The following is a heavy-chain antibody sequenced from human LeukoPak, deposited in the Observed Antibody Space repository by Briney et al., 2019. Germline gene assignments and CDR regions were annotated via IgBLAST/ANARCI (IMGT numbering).Heavy chain of an antibody. CDR3: ARTRYYYNSRSYGAPYYFDY. CDR1: GGSISTGAYY. CDR2: IYYSGTT. D-gene: IGHD3-10*01. V-gene: IGHV4-39*01. J-gene: IGHJ4*02. Sequence: SETLSLTCSVSGGSISTGAYYWGWIRQPPGKGLEWIGSIYYSGTTYYNPSLKSRVTISGDTYKNQFSLNLTSVTAADTAVYYCARTRYYYNSRSYGAPYYFDYWGQGTLVTVSS.